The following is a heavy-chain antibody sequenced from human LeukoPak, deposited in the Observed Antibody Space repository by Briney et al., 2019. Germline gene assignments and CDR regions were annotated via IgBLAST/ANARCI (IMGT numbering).Heavy chain of an antibody. J-gene: IGHJ6*03. CDR1: GESFSGYC. CDR2: INHSGST. CDR3: ARLDAYSSSSNYYYYMDV. Sequence: SETLSLTCAVYGESFSGYCWSWIRQPPGKGLEWIGEINHSGSTNYNPSLKSRVTISVDTSKSQFSLKLNSVTAADTAVYYCARLDAYSSSSNYYYYMDVWGKGTTVTVSS. V-gene: IGHV4-34*01. D-gene: IGHD6-6*01.